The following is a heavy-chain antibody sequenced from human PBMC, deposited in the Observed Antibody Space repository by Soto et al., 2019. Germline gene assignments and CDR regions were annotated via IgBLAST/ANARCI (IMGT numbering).Heavy chain of an antibody. CDR1: GYNFNNYW. CDR3: ARREVYYQGSGNYLSPHAMDV. J-gene: IGHJ6*02. CDR2: IYPGDSDI. Sequence: GESLKISCKGSGYNFNNYWIAWVRQMPGKGLEWMGVIYPGDSDIRYSQSFQGHVTISADKSISTAYLQWNRLKASDTAIYYCARREVYYQGSGNYLSPHAMDVWGQGTPVTVSS. V-gene: IGHV5-51*01. D-gene: IGHD3-10*01.